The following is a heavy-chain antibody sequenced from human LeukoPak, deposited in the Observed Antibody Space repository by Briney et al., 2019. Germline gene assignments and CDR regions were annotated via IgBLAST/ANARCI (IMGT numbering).Heavy chain of an antibody. V-gene: IGHV4-34*01. CDR1: GGSFSGYY. Sequence: SETLSLTCAVYGGSFSGYYWSWIRQPPGKGLEWIGEINHSGSTNYNPSLKSRVTISIDTSKNQFSLKLGSVTAADTAVYYCARRDYDILTGYYWFDPWGQGTLVTVSS. CDR3: ARRDYDILTGYYWFDP. CDR2: INHSGST. D-gene: IGHD3-9*01. J-gene: IGHJ5*02.